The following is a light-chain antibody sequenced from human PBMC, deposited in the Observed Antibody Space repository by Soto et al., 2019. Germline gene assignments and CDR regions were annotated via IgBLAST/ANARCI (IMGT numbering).Light chain of an antibody. J-gene: IGLJ3*02. V-gene: IGLV2-23*01. CDR1: NSDIGSYNL. Sequence: QSVLTQPASLSGSPGQSITISCTGTNSDIGSYNLVSWYQQYPGKDPTLLIYEASKRPSGVSDRFSASKSGVTAPLTISGLQAEDEADYYCCSFASDSPLVFGGGTKVTVL. CDR3: CSFASDSPLV. CDR2: EAS.